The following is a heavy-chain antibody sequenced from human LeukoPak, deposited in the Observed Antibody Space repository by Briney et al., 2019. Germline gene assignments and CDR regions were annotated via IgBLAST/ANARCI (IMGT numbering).Heavy chain of an antibody. CDR3: ATEGQYYDSSGYPTWTFDS. V-gene: IGHV3-66*02. Sequence: GGSLRLSCAASGFTVSSSYMSWVRQAPGKGLEWVSVIYSGGSTYYADSVKGRFTISRDNSKNTLYLQMNSLRAEDTAVYYCATEGQYYDSSGYPTWTFDSWGQGTLVTVSS. CDR1: GFTVSSSY. J-gene: IGHJ4*02. CDR2: IYSGGST. D-gene: IGHD3-22*01.